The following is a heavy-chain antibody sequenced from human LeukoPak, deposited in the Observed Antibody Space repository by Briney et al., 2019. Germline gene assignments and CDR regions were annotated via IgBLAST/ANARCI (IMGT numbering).Heavy chain of an antibody. CDR2: IYYSGST. Sequence: SETLSLTCTVSGGSISSYYWSWIRQPPGKGLEWIGYIYYSGSTNYNPSLKSRVTISVDTSKNQFSLKLSSVTAADTAVYYCARGYQLLVGWFDPWGQGTLVTVSS. CDR1: GGSISSYY. J-gene: IGHJ5*02. CDR3: ARGYQLLVGWFDP. D-gene: IGHD2-2*01. V-gene: IGHV4-59*01.